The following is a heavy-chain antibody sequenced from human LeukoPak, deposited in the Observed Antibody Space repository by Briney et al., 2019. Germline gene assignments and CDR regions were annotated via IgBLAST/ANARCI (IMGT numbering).Heavy chain of an antibody. V-gene: IGHV1-18*01. D-gene: IGHD2-15*01. CDR3: ARTYCSGGSCYARSDY. CDR2: TSAYNGNT. Sequence: ASVKLSCKASGYTFTSYGISWVRQAPGQGLEWMGWTSAYNGNTNYAQKLQGRVTMTTDTSTSTAYMELRSLRSDDTAVYYCARTYCSGGSCYARSDYWGQGTLVTVSS. CDR1: GYTFTSYG. J-gene: IGHJ4*02.